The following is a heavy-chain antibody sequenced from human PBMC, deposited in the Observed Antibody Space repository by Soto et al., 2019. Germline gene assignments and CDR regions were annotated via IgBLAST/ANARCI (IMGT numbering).Heavy chain of an antibody. J-gene: IGHJ5*02. CDR1: GYSFTNYW. CDR2: IYPDDSYT. D-gene: IGHD3-3*01. V-gene: IGHV5-51*01. Sequence: PGESLKISCKGSGYSFTNYWICWVRQMPGKGLEWMGMIYPDDSYTKYSPSFQGQVTFSADKSINTAYLQWSSLKASDTAIYYCARLEWLSLAAWFDPWGQGTLVTVSS. CDR3: ARLEWLSLAAWFDP.